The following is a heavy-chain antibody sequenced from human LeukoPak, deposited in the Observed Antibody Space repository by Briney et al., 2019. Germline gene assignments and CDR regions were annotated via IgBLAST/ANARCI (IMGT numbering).Heavy chain of an antibody. Sequence: GASVTVSCKASGYTFTGYYMHWVRQAPGQGLEWMGWINPNSGGTNYAQKFQGRVTMTRDTSISTVYMELSRLRSDDTAVYYCARESIEMATQTLSWDDAFDIWGQGTMVTVSS. CDR3: ARESIEMATQTLSWDDAFDI. CDR2: INPNSGGT. J-gene: IGHJ3*02. CDR1: GYTFTGYY. D-gene: IGHD5-24*01. V-gene: IGHV1-2*02.